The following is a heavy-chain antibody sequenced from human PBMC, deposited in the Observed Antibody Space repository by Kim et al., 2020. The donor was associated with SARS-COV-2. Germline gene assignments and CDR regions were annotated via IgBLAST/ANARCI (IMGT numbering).Heavy chain of an antibody. D-gene: IGHD1-26*01. CDR1: GFTFTSSA. Sequence: SVKVSCKASGFTFTSSAMQWVRQARGQRLEWIGWIVVGSGNTNYAQKFQERVTITRDMSTSTAYMELSSLRSEDTAVYYCAACVKGGSYYPYCYYGMDVWGQGTTVPVSS. J-gene: IGHJ6*02. V-gene: IGHV1-58*02. CDR3: AACVKGGSYYPYCYYGMDV. CDR2: IVVGSGNT.